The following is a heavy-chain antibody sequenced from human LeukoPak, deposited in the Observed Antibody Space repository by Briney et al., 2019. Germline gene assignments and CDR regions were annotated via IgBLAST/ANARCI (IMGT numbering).Heavy chain of an antibody. CDR2: IDRDGRRT. V-gene: IGHV3-74*01. CDR1: GPAFNMYW. Sequence: GGSLRLSCAAPGPAFNMYWMHWVRQAPGKGLVWVSHIDRDGRRTSYAASVKGRFTISRDNAKNTLYLQMNSLRVEDTAIYYCTRNPDGLNWFDPWGQGTLVTVSS. J-gene: IGHJ5*02. D-gene: IGHD1-14*01. CDR3: TRNPDGLNWFDP.